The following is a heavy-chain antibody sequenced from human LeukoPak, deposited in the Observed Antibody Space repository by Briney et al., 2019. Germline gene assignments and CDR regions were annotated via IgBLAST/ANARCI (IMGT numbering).Heavy chain of an antibody. CDR2: ISSNGDNT. V-gene: IGHV3-64*01. D-gene: IGHD6-6*01. CDR3: VRGASGSSFGY. Sequence: GGSLRLSCAASGFIFRNYAMHWVRQAPGKGLEYVSAISSNGDNTYYGNSVRGRFTISRDNSKNTLFLQMGSLRAEDMAVYYCVRGASGSSFGYWGQGTLVTVSS. J-gene: IGHJ4*02. CDR1: GFIFRNYA.